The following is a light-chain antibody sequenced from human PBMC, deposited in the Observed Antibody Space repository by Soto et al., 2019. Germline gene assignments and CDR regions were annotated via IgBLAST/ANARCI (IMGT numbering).Light chain of an antibody. CDR3: CSYAGIHVV. J-gene: IGLJ2*01. CDR2: DVS. CDR1: SSDVGGYNY. Sequence: QSALTQPRSVSGSPGQSVTISCTGTSSDVGGYNYVSWYQQYPGKAPKLIIYDVSGRPSGVPDRFSGSKSGNTASLTISGLQAEDEADYYSCSYAGIHVVFGGGTKLTVL. V-gene: IGLV2-11*01.